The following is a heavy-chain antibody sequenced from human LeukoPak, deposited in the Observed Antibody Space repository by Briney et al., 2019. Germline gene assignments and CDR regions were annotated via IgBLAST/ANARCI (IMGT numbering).Heavy chain of an antibody. Sequence: GGSLRLSCAASGFTFSSYAMSWVRQAPGKGLEWVSAISGSGGSTYYADSVKGRFTISRDNSKNTLYLQMNSLRAEDAAVYYCAKSDYGDYGYFDYWGQGTLVTVSS. V-gene: IGHV3-23*01. CDR2: ISGSGGST. CDR1: GFTFSSYA. D-gene: IGHD4-17*01. J-gene: IGHJ4*02. CDR3: AKSDYGDYGYFDY.